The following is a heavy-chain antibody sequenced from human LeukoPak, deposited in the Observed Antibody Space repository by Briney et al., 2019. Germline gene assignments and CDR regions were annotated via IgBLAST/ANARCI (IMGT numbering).Heavy chain of an antibody. CDR1: GFTFSSYS. CDR2: ISSSSSYI. V-gene: IGHV3-21*01. D-gene: IGHD1-26*01. J-gene: IGHJ3*02. Sequence: GGSLRLSCAASGFTFSSYSMNWVRQAPGKGLEWVSSISSSSSYIYYADSVKGRFTISRDNAKNSLYLQMNSLRAEDTAVYYCARDDAVGATPRAAFDIWGQGTMVTVSS. CDR3: ARDDAVGATPRAAFDI.